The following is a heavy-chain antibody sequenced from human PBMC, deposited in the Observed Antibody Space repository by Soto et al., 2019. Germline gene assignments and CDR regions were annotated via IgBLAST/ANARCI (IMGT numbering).Heavy chain of an antibody. Sequence: ASVKVSCKASGYTFTSYDINWVRQATGQGLEWMGWMNPNSGNTGYAQKFQGRVTMTRNTSISTAYMELSSLRSEDTAVYYCARGRRVPAAMDYLYYFDYWGQGTLVTVSS. J-gene: IGHJ4*02. CDR2: MNPNSGNT. D-gene: IGHD2-2*01. V-gene: IGHV1-8*01. CDR3: ARGRRVPAAMDYLYYFDY. CDR1: GYTFTSYD.